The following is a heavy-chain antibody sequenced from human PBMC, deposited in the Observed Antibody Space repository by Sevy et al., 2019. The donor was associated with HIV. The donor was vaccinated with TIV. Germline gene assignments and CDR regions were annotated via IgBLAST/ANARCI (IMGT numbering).Heavy chain of an antibody. CDR2: IRYDGSNK. D-gene: IGHD3-3*01. CDR3: AKDLYDFCSGYYKFSYYYGMDV. CDR1: GFTFSSYG. V-gene: IGHV3-30*02. J-gene: IGHJ6*02. Sequence: GGSLRLSCAASGFTFSSYGMHWVRQAPGKGLEWVAFIRYDGSNKYYADSVKGRFTISRDNSKNTLYLQMNSLRAEDTAVYYCAKDLYDFCSGYYKFSYYYGMDVWGQGTTVTVSS.